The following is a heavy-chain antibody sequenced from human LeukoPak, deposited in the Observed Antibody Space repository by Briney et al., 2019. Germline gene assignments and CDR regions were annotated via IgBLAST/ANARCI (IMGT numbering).Heavy chain of an antibody. Sequence: GASVKVSCKASGYTFTSYGISWVRQAPGQGLEWMGWISAYNGNTNYAQKLQGRVTMTTDTSTSTAYMELRSLRSDDTAVYYCARGDTRYYDFWSGTTWLDYWGQGTLVTVSS. CDR3: ARGDTRYYDFWSGTTWLDY. J-gene: IGHJ4*02. V-gene: IGHV1-18*01. CDR1: GYTFTSYG. CDR2: ISAYNGNT. D-gene: IGHD3-3*01.